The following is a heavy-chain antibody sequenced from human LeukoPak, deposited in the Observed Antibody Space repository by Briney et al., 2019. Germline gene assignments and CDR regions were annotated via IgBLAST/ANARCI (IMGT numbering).Heavy chain of an antibody. CDR3: ARQSKDYYGSGSYYPNFYYYYYYMDV. J-gene: IGHJ6*03. CDR1: GGSFSGYY. CDR2: INHSGST. Sequence: PSETLSLTCAVYGGSFSGYYWSWIRQPPGKGLEWIGEINHSGSTNYNPSLKSRVTISVDTSKNQFSLKLSSVTAADTAVYYCARQSKDYYGSGSYYPNFYYYYYYMDVWGKGTTVTVSS. D-gene: IGHD3-10*01. V-gene: IGHV4-34*01.